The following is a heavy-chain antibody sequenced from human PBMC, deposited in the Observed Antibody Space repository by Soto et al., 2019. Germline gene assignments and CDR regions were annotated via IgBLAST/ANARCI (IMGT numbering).Heavy chain of an antibody. D-gene: IGHD3-22*01. V-gene: IGHV4-59*01. Sequence: SETLSLTCTVSGGSIGSYYWSWIRQPPGKGLEWIGYIYYSGSTNYNPSLKSRVTISVDTSKNQFSLKLSSVTAADTAVYYCARREYYYDSSGYQNWFDPWGQGTLVTVSS. CDR3: ARREYYYDSSGYQNWFDP. CDR1: GGSIGSYY. J-gene: IGHJ5*02. CDR2: IYYSGST.